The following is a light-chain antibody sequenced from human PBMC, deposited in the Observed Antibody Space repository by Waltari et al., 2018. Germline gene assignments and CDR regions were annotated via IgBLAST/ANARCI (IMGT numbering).Light chain of an antibody. V-gene: IGKV4-1*01. Sequence: DIVMTQSPDSLAVSLGERATVNCKSSQNLLYSSNNKNHLAWYQQKPGQAPKLLIYWASTRESGVPDRFSGSGSGTDFTLTISSLQAEDVAGYYCQQYYSTPYTFGQGTKLEIK. CDR3: QQYYSTPYT. J-gene: IGKJ2*01. CDR2: WAS. CDR1: QNLLYSSNNKNH.